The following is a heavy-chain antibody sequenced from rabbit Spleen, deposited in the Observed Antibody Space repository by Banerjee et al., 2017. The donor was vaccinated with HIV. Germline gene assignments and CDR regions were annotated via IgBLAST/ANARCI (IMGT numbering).Heavy chain of an antibody. J-gene: IGHJ2*01. D-gene: IGHD1-1*01. V-gene: IGHV1S45*01. CDR2: IDTNDGDT. CDR3: ARNYVNAFDP. CDR1: GFTISSSGY. Sequence: QEQLVESGGGLVQPEGSLTLTCTASGFTISSSGYMCWVRQAPGKGLEWIACIDTNDGDTDYANWPKGRFTISKTSSTTVTLQMTSLTAADTATYFCARNYVNAFDPWGPGTLVTVS.